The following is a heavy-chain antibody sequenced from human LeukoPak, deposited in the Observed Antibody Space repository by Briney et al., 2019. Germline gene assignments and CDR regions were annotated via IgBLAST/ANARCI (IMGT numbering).Heavy chain of an antibody. Sequence: PSETLSLTCTVSGGSISSYYWSWIRRPPGKGLEWIGYIYYSGSSNYNPSLKSRVTISLDTSKNQFSLKLSSVTAADTAVYYCAKGMGGKYCTNGLCYYSWFDPWGQGTLVTVSS. V-gene: IGHV4-59*01. J-gene: IGHJ5*02. CDR3: AKGMGGKYCTNGLCYYSWFDP. CDR2: IYYSGSS. CDR1: GGSISSYY. D-gene: IGHD2-8*01.